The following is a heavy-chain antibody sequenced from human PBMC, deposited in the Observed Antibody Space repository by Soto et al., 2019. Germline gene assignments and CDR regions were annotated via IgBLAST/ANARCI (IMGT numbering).Heavy chain of an antibody. CDR2: ISSTTNYI. CDR3: ARESEDLTSNFDY. Sequence: GGSLRLSCAASGLTFTRYSMNWVRQAPGKGLEWLSSISSTTNYIYYGDSMKGRFTISRDNAKNSLYLEMNSLRAEDTAVYYCARESEDLTSNFDYWGQGTLVTVSS. V-gene: IGHV3-21*04. J-gene: IGHJ4*02. CDR1: GLTFTRYS.